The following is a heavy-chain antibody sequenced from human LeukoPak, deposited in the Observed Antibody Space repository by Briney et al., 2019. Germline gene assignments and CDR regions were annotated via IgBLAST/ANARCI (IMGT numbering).Heavy chain of an antibody. V-gene: IGHV3-21*01. CDR3: ARLTTVYNYMDV. CDR1: GFIFSSYS. J-gene: IGHJ6*03. CDR2: ISSSSSYI. Sequence: PGGSLRLSCAASGFIFSSYSMNWVRQTPGKGLEWVSSISSSSSYIYYGDSVKGRFTISRDNAKNSLYLQMTSLRAEDTAVYYCARLTTVYNYMDVWGKGTTVTISS. D-gene: IGHD4-17*01.